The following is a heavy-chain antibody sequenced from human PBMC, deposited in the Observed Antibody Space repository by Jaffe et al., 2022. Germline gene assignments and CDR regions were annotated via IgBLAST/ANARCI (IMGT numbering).Heavy chain of an antibody. Sequence: QVQLVESGGGLVKPGGSLRLSCAASGFTFSDYYMSWIRQAPGKGLEWVSYISSSGSTIYYADSVKGRFTISRDNAKNSLYLQMNSLRAEDTAVYYCARGWPSMVQGVMDYYYYMDVWGKGTTVTVSS. CDR3: ARGWPSMVQGVMDYYYYMDV. D-gene: IGHD3-10*01. J-gene: IGHJ6*03. CDR2: ISSSGSTI. CDR1: GFTFSDYY. V-gene: IGHV3-11*01.